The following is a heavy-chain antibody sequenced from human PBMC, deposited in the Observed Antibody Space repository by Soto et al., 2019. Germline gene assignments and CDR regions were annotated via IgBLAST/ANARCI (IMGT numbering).Heavy chain of an antibody. D-gene: IGHD6-6*01. Sequence: ASVKVSCKASGFSFTGYYIHWLRQAPGQGLEWMGWINAHSGATEYAQKFQGRVTLTRDTSIATAYLTLTSLTSDDTALYYCAKDLTRQLAYWLDPWGQGTQVTVSS. V-gene: IGHV1-2*02. CDR1: GFSFTGYY. CDR2: INAHSGAT. J-gene: IGHJ5*02. CDR3: AKDLTRQLAYWLDP.